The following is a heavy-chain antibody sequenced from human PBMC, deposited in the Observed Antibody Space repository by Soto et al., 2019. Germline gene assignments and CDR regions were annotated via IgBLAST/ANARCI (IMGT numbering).Heavy chain of an antibody. J-gene: IGHJ6*02. CDR2: IYWDDDK. V-gene: IGHV2-5*02. CDR1: GLSLSTTGVG. Sequence: QITLKESGPTLVKPTQTLTLTCTFSGLSLSTTGVGVGWIRQPPGKDLEWLARIYWDDDKRYSPSLKSRLTITKDTSKNQVVLTMTNMDPVDTATYYCVQSRCGGDCLQSYSSHSYYGLDVWGQGTTVTVSS. D-gene: IGHD2-21*02. CDR3: VQSRCGGDCLQSYSSHSYYGLDV.